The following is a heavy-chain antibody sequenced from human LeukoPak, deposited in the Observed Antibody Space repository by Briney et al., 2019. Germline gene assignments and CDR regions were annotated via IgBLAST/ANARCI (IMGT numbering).Heavy chain of an antibody. CDR1: GYTFTGYY. D-gene: IGHD3-22*01. CDR3: ARSFEDYYDSSGYLSWFDR. Sequence: ASVKVSCKASGYTFTGYYMHWVPQAPGQGLEWMGRINPNSGGTNYAQKFQGRVTMTRDTSISTAYMELSRLRSDDTAVYYCARSFEDYYDSSGYLSWFDRWGQGTLVTVSS. V-gene: IGHV1-2*06. J-gene: IGHJ5*02. CDR2: INPNSGGT.